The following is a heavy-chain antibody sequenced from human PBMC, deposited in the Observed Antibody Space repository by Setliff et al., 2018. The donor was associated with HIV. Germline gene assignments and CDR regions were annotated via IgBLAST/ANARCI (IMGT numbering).Heavy chain of an antibody. CDR2: IVSNVTT. Sequence: PSETLSLTCTVSGASIDDFYWSWIRQPPGQGLEWFGYIVSNVTTNYSPSLKSRVTMSIDRSKSQFLLNLTSVNASDKAIYYCARRKLSKGGAFDYWGQGALVTVSS. CDR3: ARRKLSKGGAFDY. V-gene: IGHV4-4*09. CDR1: GASIDDFY. D-gene: IGHD1-1*01. J-gene: IGHJ4*02.